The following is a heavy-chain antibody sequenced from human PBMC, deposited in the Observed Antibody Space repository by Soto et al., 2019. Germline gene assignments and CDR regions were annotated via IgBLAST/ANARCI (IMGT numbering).Heavy chain of an antibody. V-gene: IGHV1-2*04. CDR3: ARGLNNWSTERTNWFDP. D-gene: IGHD1-20*01. Sequence: ASVKVSCKASGYTFTGYYMHWVRQAPGQGLEWMGWINPNSGGTNYAQKFQGWVTMTRDTSISTAYMELSSLRSEDTAVYYCARGLNNWSTERTNWFDPWGQGTLVTVSS. CDR1: GYTFTGYY. J-gene: IGHJ5*02. CDR2: INPNSGGT.